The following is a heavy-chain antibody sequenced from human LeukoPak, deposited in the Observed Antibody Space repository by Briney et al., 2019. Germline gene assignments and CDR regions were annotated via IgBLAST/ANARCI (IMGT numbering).Heavy chain of an antibody. D-gene: IGHD1-14*01. CDR2: ISYDGSNK. Sequence: GGSLRLSCAASGFTFSSYAMHWVRQAPGKGLEWVAVISYDGSNKYYADSVKGRFTISRDNSKNTLYLQMNSLRAEDTAVYYCARGTSGAFDPWGQGTLVTVSS. CDR3: ARGTSGAFDP. CDR1: GFTFSSYA. J-gene: IGHJ5*02. V-gene: IGHV3-30*04.